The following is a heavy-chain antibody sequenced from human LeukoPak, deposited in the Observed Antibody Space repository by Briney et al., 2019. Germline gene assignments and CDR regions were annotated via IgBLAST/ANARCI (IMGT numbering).Heavy chain of an antibody. V-gene: IGHV1-18*01. Sequence: ASVKVSCKASGHTFTSYGISWVRQAPGQGLEWMGWLSTYNNNTNYAQKLQGRVTMTTDTSTSTAYMELRSLRSDDTAVYYCARGELDYYYYYMDVWGKGTTVTVSS. J-gene: IGHJ6*03. CDR2: LSTYNNNT. D-gene: IGHD1-26*01. CDR1: GHTFTSYG. CDR3: ARGELDYYYYYMDV.